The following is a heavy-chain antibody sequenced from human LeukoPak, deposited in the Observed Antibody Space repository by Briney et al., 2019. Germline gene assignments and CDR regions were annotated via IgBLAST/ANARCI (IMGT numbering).Heavy chain of an antibody. J-gene: IGHJ4*02. Sequence: SETLSLTCTVSGGSISSYYWSWIRQPAGKGLEWIGRIYTSGSTNYNPSLKSRVTMSVDTSKNQFSLKLSSVTAADTAVYYCAREVYYYGSGSYFNYWGQGTLLTVSS. CDR2: IYTSGST. CDR3: AREVYYYGSGSYFNY. V-gene: IGHV4-4*07. D-gene: IGHD3-10*01. CDR1: GGSISSYY.